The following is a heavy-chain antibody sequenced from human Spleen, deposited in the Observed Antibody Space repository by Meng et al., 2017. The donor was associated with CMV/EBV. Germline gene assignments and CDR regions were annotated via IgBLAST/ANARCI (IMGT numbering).Heavy chain of an antibody. D-gene: IGHD3-3*01. Sequence: SGPTLVKPTQTLTLTCTFSGFSLTTSEMCASWIRQSPGKGLEWIGHIYYSGASYYNPSLKSRATISVDPSKNQFSLKLSSVTAADTALFYCARVAIFGGIDRAYGMDVWGQGTTVTVSS. CDR2: IYYSGAS. J-gene: IGHJ6*02. CDR3: ARVAIFGGIDRAYGMDV. CDR1: GFSLTTSEMC. V-gene: IGHV4-30-4*08.